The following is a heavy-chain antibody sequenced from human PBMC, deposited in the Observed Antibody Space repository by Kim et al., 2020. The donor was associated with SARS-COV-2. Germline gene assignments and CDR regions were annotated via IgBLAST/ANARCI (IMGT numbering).Heavy chain of an antibody. V-gene: IGHV1-3*01. CDR3: AREGKWELLRHYYYYYGMDV. D-gene: IGHD1-26*01. CDR2: INAGNGNT. Sequence: ASVKVSCKASGYTFTSYAMHWVRQAPGQRLEWMGWINAGNGNTKYSQKFQGRVTITRDTSASTAYMELSSLRSEDTAVYYCAREGKWELLRHYYYYYGMDVWGQGTTVTVSS. CDR1: GYTFTSYA. J-gene: IGHJ6*02.